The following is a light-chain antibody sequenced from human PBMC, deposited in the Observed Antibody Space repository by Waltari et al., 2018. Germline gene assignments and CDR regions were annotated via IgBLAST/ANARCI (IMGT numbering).Light chain of an antibody. CDR3: CSYAGSSTYVL. V-gene: IGLV2-23*02. J-gene: IGLJ2*01. Sequence: QSALTQPASVSGSPGQSITISCTGTSGDVGRYNLVSWYQHHPGKAPKLMVYEVIKRPSGVSNRFSGSKSGNTASLTISGLQTEDEADYYCCSYAGSSTYVLFGGGTKLTVL. CDR1: SGDVGRYNL. CDR2: EVI.